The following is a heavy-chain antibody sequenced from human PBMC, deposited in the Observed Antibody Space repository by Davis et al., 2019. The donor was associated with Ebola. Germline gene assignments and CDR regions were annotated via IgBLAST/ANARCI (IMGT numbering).Heavy chain of an antibody. CDR3: ARAQFPTTSDH. V-gene: IGHV1-2*06. Sequence: GESLKISCKASGYTFTGYYMHWVRQAPGQGLEWMGRINPNSGGTNYAQKFQGRVTMSTDTSTRTAYMELRSLRSDDTAVYYCARAQFPTTSDHWGQGTLVTVSS. D-gene: IGHD1-1*01. CDR1: GYTFTGYY. CDR2: INPNSGGT. J-gene: IGHJ4*02.